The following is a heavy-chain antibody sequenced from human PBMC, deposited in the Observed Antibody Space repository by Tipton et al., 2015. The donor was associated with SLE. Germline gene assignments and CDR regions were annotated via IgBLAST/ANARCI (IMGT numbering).Heavy chain of an antibody. D-gene: IGHD3/OR15-3a*01. CDR1: GGSISSYY. Sequence: TLSLTCTVPGGSISSYYWSWIRQPPGKGLEWIGYIYYSGSTNYNPSLKSRVTISVDTSKNQFSLKLSSVTAADTAVYYCARVSEIKDWASGMDVWGQGTTVTVSS. J-gene: IGHJ6*02. CDR3: ARVSEIKDWASGMDV. V-gene: IGHV4-59*01. CDR2: IYYSGST.